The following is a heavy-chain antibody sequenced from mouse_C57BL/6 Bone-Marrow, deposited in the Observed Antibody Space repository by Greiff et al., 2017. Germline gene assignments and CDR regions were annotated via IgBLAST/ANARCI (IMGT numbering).Heavy chain of an antibody. J-gene: IGHJ3*01. CDR1: GYTFTDYY. CDR3: ARWGDGYPLTY. D-gene: IGHD2-3*01. V-gene: IGHV1-26*01. Sequence: EVPLQQSGPELVKPGASVKISCKASGYTFTDYYMNWVQQSHGKSLEWIGDINPNNGGTSYNQKFKGKATLTVAKSSSTAYMGLRSLTSEDSAVYYCARWGDGYPLTYWNQGTLDTVST. CDR2: INPNNGGT.